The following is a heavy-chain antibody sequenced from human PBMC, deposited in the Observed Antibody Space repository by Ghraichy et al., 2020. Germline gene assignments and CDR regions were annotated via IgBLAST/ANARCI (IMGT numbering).Heavy chain of an antibody. CDR2: ISSSSSYI. D-gene: IGHD4-17*01. J-gene: IGHJ3*02. CDR1: GFTFSSYS. V-gene: IGHV3-21*01. Sequence: GGSLRLSCAASGFTFSSYSMNWVRQAPGKGLEWVSSISSSSSYIYYADSVKGRFNISRENDKNSLYLQMNSLRAEDTAVYYCASSTTVSDAVDIWGQGTMVTVSS. CDR3: ASSTTVSDAVDI.